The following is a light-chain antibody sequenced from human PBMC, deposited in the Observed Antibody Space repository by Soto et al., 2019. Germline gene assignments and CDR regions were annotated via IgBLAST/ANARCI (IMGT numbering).Light chain of an antibody. CDR2: AAS. V-gene: IGKV3-20*01. CDR3: QQYGSSQFT. J-gene: IGKJ3*01. Sequence: EVVLTQSPGTLSLSPGGRATLSCRASQSVSSNYLAWYQQKLGQAPRLLIFAASSRATGIPDRFSGSGSGTDFTLTISRLEPEDFAVYYCQQYGSSQFTFGPGTKVNVK. CDR1: QSVSSNY.